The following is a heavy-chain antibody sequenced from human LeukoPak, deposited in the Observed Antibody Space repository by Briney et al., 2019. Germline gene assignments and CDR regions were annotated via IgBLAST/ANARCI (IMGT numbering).Heavy chain of an antibody. Sequence: ASVKVSCKASGGTFSSFAISWVRQAPGQGLEWMGGIIPLFGTANYAQKFQGRVTITADESTSTAYMELSSLRSEDTAVYYCATDGSEWELPYYYYYGVDVWGQGTTVTVSS. CDR2: IIPLFGTA. D-gene: IGHD1-26*01. J-gene: IGHJ6*02. CDR1: GGTFSSFA. V-gene: IGHV1-69*13. CDR3: ATDGSEWELPYYYYYGVDV.